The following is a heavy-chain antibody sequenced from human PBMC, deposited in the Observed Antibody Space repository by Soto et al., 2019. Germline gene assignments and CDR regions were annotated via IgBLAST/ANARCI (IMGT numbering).Heavy chain of an antibody. CDR1: GYTFTNSG. D-gene: IGHD3-3*01. J-gene: IGHJ6*02. CDR3: ARDQGITSFGVYSMYYYGMDV. CDR2: ISTDNGNT. V-gene: IGHV1-18*01. Sequence: QVQLVQSGAEVKKPGASVKVSCKASGYTFTNSGISWVRQAPGQGLEWMGWISTDNGNTNIPQHIKGRASMTTDTSTSTAYMDLRSLRADDTAVYYCARDQGITSFGVYSMYYYGMDVWGQGTTVTVSS.